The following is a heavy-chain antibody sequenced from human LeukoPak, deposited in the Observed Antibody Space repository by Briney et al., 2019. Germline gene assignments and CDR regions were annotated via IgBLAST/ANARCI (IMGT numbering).Heavy chain of an antibody. CDR1: GFTFSSYS. D-gene: IGHD3-9*01. J-gene: IGHJ4*02. CDR3: ARGRDYDILTGYYKDGGMWDTDY. Sequence: GGSLRLSCAASGFTFSSYSMNWVRQAPGRGLEWVSSIISSSSYIYYADSVKGRFTISRDNAKNSLYLQMNGLRAEDTAVYYCARGRDYDILTGYYKDGGMWDTDYWGQGTLVTVSS. V-gene: IGHV3-21*01. CDR2: IISSSSYI.